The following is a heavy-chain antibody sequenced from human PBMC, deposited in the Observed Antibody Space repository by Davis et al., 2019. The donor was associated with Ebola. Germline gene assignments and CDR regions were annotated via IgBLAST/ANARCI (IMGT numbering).Heavy chain of an antibody. D-gene: IGHD5-24*01. CDR2: ISSSSSTI. CDR1: GFTFSSNS. V-gene: IGHV3-48*02. Sequence: GESLKISCAASGFTFSSNSMSWVRQAPGKGLEWVSYISSSSSTIYYADSVKGRFTISRDNAKNSLYLQMNSLRDEDTAVYYCARDSPPGWLQIGRLIYGMDVWGQGTTVTVSS. J-gene: IGHJ6*02. CDR3: ARDSPPGWLQIGRLIYGMDV.